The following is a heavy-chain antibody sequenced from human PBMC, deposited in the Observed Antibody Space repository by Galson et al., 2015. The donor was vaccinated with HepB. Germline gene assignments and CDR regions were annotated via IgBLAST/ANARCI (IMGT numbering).Heavy chain of an antibody. V-gene: IGHV3-23*01. J-gene: IGHJ4*02. CDR2: ISGSGGST. CDR3: AKAGETGDDILTGYWGFDY. D-gene: IGHD3-9*01. Sequence: SLRLSCAASGFTFSSYAMSWVRQAPGKGLEWVSAISGSGGSTYYADSVKGRFTISRDNSKNTLYLQMNSLRAEDTAVYYCAKAGETGDDILTGYWGFDYWGQGTLVTVSS. CDR1: GFTFSSYA.